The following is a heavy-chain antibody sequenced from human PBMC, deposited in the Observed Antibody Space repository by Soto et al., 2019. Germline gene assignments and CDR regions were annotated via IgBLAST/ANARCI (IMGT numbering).Heavy chain of an antibody. D-gene: IGHD2-2*01. CDR3: AREQVPAADGGGGALDI. Sequence: QVQLVQSGAEVKKPGSSVRVSCRTSGGAFSSYPVNWVRQAPGQGLEWLGGIIPIFHTPNYAQTFQGRVTITEDKSKTTVYMELSSLKSDDTAIYYCAREQVPAADGGGGALDIWGQGTMVTVSS. J-gene: IGHJ3*02. V-gene: IGHV1-69*06. CDR1: GGAFSSYP. CDR2: IIPIFHTP.